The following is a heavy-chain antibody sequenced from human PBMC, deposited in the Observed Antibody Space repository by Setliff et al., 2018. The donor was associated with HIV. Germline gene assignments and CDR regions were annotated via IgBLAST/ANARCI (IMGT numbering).Heavy chain of an antibody. V-gene: IGHV3-11*03. CDR3: ATLRIDYFDY. CDR1: GFTFSDYY. Sequence: PGGSLRLSCAASGFTFSDYYMNWIRQAPGKGLEWVSSISGSGGDTYYTDSVKGRFTISRDNSGNTLFLQMDSLRAEDTAIYYCATLRIDYFDYWGQGTLVTVSS. J-gene: IGHJ4*02. D-gene: IGHD3-3*01. CDR2: ISGSGGDT.